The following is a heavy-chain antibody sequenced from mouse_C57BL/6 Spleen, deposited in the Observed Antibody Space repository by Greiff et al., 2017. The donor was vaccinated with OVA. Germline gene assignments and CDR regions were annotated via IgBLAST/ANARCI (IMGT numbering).Heavy chain of an antibody. CDR1: GFTFSSYA. CDR3: TRVGNYEEGYAMDY. D-gene: IGHD2-1*01. CDR2: ISSGGDYI. J-gene: IGHJ4*01. Sequence: EVKLVESGEGLVKPGGSLKLSCAASGFTFSSYAMSWVRQTPEKRLEWVAYISSGGDYIYYADTVKGRFTISRDNARNTLYLQMSSLKSEDTAMYYCTRVGNYEEGYAMDYWGQGTSVTVSS. V-gene: IGHV5-9-1*02.